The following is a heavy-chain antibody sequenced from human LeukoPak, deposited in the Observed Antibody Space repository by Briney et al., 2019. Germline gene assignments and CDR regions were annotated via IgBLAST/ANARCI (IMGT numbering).Heavy chain of an antibody. J-gene: IGHJ4*02. CDR2: ISWNGGSI. D-gene: IGHD3-3*01. V-gene: IGHV3-9*03. Sequence: PGGSLRLSCAASGFTFDDYAMHWVRQAPGKGLEWVSSISWNGGSIGYADSVKGRFTISRDNAKNSLYLQMNSLRAEDMALYYCAKTPNYDFWSGYFDYWGQGTLVTVSS. CDR1: GFTFDDYA. CDR3: AKTPNYDFWSGYFDY.